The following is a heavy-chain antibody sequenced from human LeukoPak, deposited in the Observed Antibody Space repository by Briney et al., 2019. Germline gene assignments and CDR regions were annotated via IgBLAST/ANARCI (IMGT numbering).Heavy chain of an antibody. V-gene: IGHV3-30*02. J-gene: IGHJ6*03. CDR1: GFTFRNYC. CDR3: AKDPGASVSGFHMDV. CDR2: IWSDGNNR. Sequence: GSLRLSCATSGFTFRNYCMHWVRQATGKGLEWGSFIWSDGNNRYYAESVKCGFTISRDNSKYMLYLQMDSLRPEDTAVYYCAKDPGASVSGFHMDVWGKGTTVIVSS. D-gene: IGHD2-8*02.